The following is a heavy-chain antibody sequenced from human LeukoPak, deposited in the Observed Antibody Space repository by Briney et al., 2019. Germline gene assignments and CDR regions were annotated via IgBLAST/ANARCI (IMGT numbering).Heavy chain of an antibody. V-gene: IGHV3-30*18. J-gene: IGHJ4*02. Sequence: GALRLSWAGSGFPFSSYGMHWVRQAPGKGPEGVAVISHDGSNKYYEDSVKGRFTISRDNSKNTLYLQMNSLSAEDTAVYYCAKEDYFNSGSYPGHWGQGTLVTVSS. D-gene: IGHD3-10*01. CDR3: AKEDYFNSGSYPGH. CDR1: GFPFSSYG. CDR2: ISHDGSNK.